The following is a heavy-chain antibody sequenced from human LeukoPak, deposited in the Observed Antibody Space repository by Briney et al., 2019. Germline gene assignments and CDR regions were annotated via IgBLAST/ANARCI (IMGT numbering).Heavy chain of an antibody. CDR2: IYHSGST. CDR1: GGSISSGGYS. V-gene: IGHV4-30-2*01. Sequence: PSETLSLTCAVSGGSISSGGYSWSWIRQPPGKGLEWIGYIYHSGSTYYNPSLKSRVTISVDRSKNQFSLKLSSVTAADTAVYYCARRALISSGPAFDYWGQGTLVTVSS. D-gene: IGHD3-22*01. CDR3: ARRALISSGPAFDY. J-gene: IGHJ4*02.